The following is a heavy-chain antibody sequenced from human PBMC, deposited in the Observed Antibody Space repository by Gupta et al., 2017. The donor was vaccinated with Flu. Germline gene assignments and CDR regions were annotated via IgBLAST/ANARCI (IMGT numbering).Heavy chain of an antibody. V-gene: IGHV3-23*01. CDR3: AIGGGSCCFDY. CDR2: ISGSSGST. Sequence: GVRQAPGTGLEGVSAISGSSGSTYYADSVKGRFTISRDNSKNTLDLQMNSRRAEDTAGYFCAIGGGSCCFDYWGQGTLVTVSS. D-gene: IGHD2-15*01. J-gene: IGHJ4*02.